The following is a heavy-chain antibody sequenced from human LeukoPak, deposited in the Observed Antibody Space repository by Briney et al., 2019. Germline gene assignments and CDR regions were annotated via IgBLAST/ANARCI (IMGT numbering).Heavy chain of an antibody. CDR3: ARDGVGATSAFDI. V-gene: IGHV1-2*02. CDR2: INPNSGGT. Sequence: ASLKVSCTASGYTFTGYYMHWVRQVPGQGLEWMGWINPNSGGTNYAQKFQGRVTMTRDTSISTAYMELSRLRSDDTAVYYCARDGVGATSAFDIWGQGTMVTVSS. J-gene: IGHJ3*02. CDR1: GYTFTGYY. D-gene: IGHD1-26*01.